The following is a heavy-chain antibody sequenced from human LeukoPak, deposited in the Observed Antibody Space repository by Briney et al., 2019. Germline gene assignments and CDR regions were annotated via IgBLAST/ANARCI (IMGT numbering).Heavy chain of an antibody. D-gene: IGHD6-19*01. Sequence: GSLRLSCAASGFTFSSYAMSWVRQPPGKGLEWIGEINHSGSTNYNPSLKSRVTISVDTSKNQFSLKLSSVTAADTAVYYCARGDSSGWEFDYWGQGTLVTVSS. V-gene: IGHV4-34*01. CDR2: INHSGST. CDR1: GFTFSSYA. CDR3: ARGDSSGWEFDY. J-gene: IGHJ4*02.